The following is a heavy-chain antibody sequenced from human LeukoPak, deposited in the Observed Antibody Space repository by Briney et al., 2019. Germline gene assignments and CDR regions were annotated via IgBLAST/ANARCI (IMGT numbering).Heavy chain of an antibody. CDR3: AGHLQYSGYDLYFDY. V-gene: IGHV4-59*01. Sequence: NPSETLSLTCTVSGGSISSYYWSWIRQPPGKGLEWIGYIYYSGRTNYNPSLKSRVTISVDTSKNQFSLNLSSVTAADTAVYYCAGHLQYSGYDLYFDYWGLGTLVTVSS. D-gene: IGHD5-12*01. CDR2: IYYSGRT. J-gene: IGHJ4*02. CDR1: GGSISSYY.